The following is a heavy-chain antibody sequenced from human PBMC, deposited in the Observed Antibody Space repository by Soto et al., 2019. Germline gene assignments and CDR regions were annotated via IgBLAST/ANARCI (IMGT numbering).Heavy chain of an antibody. V-gene: IGHV1-46*01. D-gene: IGHD3-9*01. Sequence: ASVKVSCKASGYTFTSYYMHWVRQAPGQGLEWMGIINPSGGSTSYAQKFQGRVTMTRDTSTSTVYMELSSLRSEDTAVYYCARDLGYDILTGYPDPYYYYGMDVWGQGTTVTVSS. CDR1: GYTFTSYY. CDR2: INPSGGST. CDR3: ARDLGYDILTGYPDPYYYYGMDV. J-gene: IGHJ6*02.